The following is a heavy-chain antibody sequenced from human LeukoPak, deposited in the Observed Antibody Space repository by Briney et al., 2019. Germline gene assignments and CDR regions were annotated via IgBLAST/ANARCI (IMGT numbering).Heavy chain of an antibody. CDR3: ARDEEVTANWFDP. CDR1: GCTFTSYG. CDR2: ISAYNGNT. J-gene: IGHJ5*02. D-gene: IGHD2-21*02. V-gene: IGHV1-18*01. Sequence: GASVTVSCKASGCTFTSYGTSWVRQAPGHRLEGMGGISAYNGNTNYAQKPQGRVTMTTDTSTSTAYMELRSLRSDDTAVYYCARDEEVTANWFDPWGQGTLVTVSS.